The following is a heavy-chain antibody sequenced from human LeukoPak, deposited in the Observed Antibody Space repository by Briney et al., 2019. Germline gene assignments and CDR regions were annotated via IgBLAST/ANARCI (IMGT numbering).Heavy chain of an antibody. CDR2: ISYDGSNK. V-gene: IGHV3-30-3*01. CDR3: AKDLHFYSSSPGVAFDI. J-gene: IGHJ3*02. D-gene: IGHD6-13*01. CDR1: GFTFSSYA. Sequence: PGGSLRLSCAASGFTFSSYAMHWVRQAPGKGLEWVAVISYDGSNKYYADSVKGRFTISRDNSKNTLYLQMNSLRAEDTALYYCAKDLHFYSSSPGVAFDIWGQGTMVTVSS.